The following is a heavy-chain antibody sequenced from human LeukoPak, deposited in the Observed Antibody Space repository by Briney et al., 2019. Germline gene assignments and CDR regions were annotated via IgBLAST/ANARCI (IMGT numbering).Heavy chain of an antibody. CDR3: AKDGGNYDFDY. CDR1: GFTFSSYG. Sequence: GGSLRLSCAASGFTFSSYGMHWVRQAPGKGLEWVAFIQFDGSYKYYADSVKGRFTISRDNSKNTLYLQMNSLRAEDTAVYYCAKDGGNYDFDYWGRGTLVTVSS. V-gene: IGHV3-30*02. CDR2: IQFDGSYK. D-gene: IGHD1-26*01. J-gene: IGHJ4*02.